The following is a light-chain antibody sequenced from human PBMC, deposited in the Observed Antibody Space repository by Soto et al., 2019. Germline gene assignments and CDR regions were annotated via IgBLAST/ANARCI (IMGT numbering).Light chain of an antibody. J-gene: IGLJ2*01. CDR3: CSYAGSVV. CDR1: SSDVGGYNY. CDR2: DVS. Sequence: QSALTQPRSVSGSPGQSVTISCTGTSSDVGGYNYVSWYQQHPGKAPQLIIYDVSKRPSGVPDRFSGSKSGHTASLTISGLQAEDEADYYCCSYAGSVVFGGGTKLTVL. V-gene: IGLV2-11*01.